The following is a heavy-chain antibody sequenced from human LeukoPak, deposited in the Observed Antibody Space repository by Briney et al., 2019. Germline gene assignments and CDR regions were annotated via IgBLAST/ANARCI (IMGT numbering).Heavy chain of an antibody. D-gene: IGHD6-6*01. CDR2: IKQDGNEK. V-gene: IGHV3-7*01. Sequence: GGSLRLSCVGSGFTSIAYALTWARQAPGKGLEWVANIKQDGNEKYYVDSVKGRFTISRDNAKNSLYLQVNNLRAEDTAVYYCARGPNSNWSGLDFWGQGTLLTVSS. J-gene: IGHJ4*02. CDR3: ARGPNSNWSGLDF. CDR1: GFTSIAYA.